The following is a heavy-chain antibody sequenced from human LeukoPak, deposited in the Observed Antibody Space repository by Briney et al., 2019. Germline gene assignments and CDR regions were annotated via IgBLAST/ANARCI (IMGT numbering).Heavy chain of an antibody. CDR1: GFTFGDYA. Sequence: GGSLRLSCTASGFTFGDYAMSWFRQAPGKGLEWVGFIRSKAYGGTTEYAASVKGRFTISRDDSKSIAYLQMNSLKTEDTAVYYCTRFNSGYYSWGGYYFDYWGQGTLVTVSS. CDR2: IRSKAYGGTT. J-gene: IGHJ4*02. V-gene: IGHV3-49*03. CDR3: TRFNSGYYSWGGYYFDY. D-gene: IGHD3-10*01.